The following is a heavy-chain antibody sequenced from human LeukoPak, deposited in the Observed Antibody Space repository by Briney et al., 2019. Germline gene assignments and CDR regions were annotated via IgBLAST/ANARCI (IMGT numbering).Heavy chain of an antibody. Sequence: GGSLRLSCAASGFTFSSYGMHWVRQAPGKGLEWVAFIRYDGSNKYYADSVKGRFTISRDNSKNTLYLQMNSLRAEDTAVYYCAKDGFWGTGTTAYYYYMDVWGKGTTVTVSS. CDR2: IRYDGSNK. D-gene: IGHD1-7*01. V-gene: IGHV3-30*02. J-gene: IGHJ6*03. CDR3: AKDGFWGTGTTAYYYYMDV. CDR1: GFTFSSYG.